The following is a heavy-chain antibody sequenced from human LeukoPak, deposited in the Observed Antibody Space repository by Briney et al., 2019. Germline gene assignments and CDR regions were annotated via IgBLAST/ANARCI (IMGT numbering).Heavy chain of an antibody. J-gene: IGHJ4*02. D-gene: IGHD3-10*01. CDR2: ISVSGGST. CDR1: GFTFSSYA. V-gene: IGHV3-23*01. CDR3: AEKVTGSYNNPLDY. Sequence: GGSLRLSCAASGFTFSSYAMRWVRQAPGKGLEWVSAISVSGGSTYYADSVKGRFTISRDNSKNTLYLQMNSLTAEDTAVYYCAEKVTGSYNNPLDYWGQGTLVTVSS.